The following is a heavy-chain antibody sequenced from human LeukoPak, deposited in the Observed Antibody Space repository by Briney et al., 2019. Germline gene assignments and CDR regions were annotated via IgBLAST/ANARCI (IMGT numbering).Heavy chain of an antibody. CDR2: IIPIFGIA. CDR3: ARDGTRLDCSGGSCEYYFDY. V-gene: IGHV1-69*04. CDR1: VGTFSSYA. J-gene: IGHJ4*02. D-gene: IGHD2-15*01. Sequence: SVKVSCKASVGTFSSYAISWVRQAPGQGLEWMGRIIPIFGIANYAQKFQGRVTITADKSTSTAYMELSSLRSEDTAVYYCARDGTRLDCSGGSCEYYFDYWGQGTLVTVSS.